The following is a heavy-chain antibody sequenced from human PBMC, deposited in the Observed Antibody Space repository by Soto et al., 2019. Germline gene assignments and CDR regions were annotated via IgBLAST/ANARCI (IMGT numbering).Heavy chain of an antibody. J-gene: IGHJ4*02. V-gene: IGHV1-46*01. D-gene: IGHD3-10*01. CDR2: INPSGGGT. CDR1: GYSFTTYY. Sequence: SVKFSCKASGYSFTTYYIHWLRQAPGQGLEWMGIINPSGGGTNDAQRFQGRVTMTRDTSTSTVYMELSSLRSDDTAVYYCAREFYSGNRASGPHFDSWGQGTLVTVSS. CDR3: AREFYSGNRASGPHFDS.